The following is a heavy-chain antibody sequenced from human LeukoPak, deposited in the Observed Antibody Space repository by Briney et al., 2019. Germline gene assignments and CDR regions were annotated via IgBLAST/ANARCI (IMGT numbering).Heavy chain of an antibody. J-gene: IGHJ4*02. D-gene: IGHD3-22*01. CDR1: GFTFTSSA. CDR3: AAGARYYDSSGYGY. CDR2: IVVGSGNT. V-gene: IGHV1-58*01. Sequence: SVKVSCKASGFTFTSSAVQWVRQARGQRLEWIVWIVVGSGNTNYAQKFQERVTITRDMSTSTAYMELSSLRSEDTAVYYCAAGARYYDSSGYGYWGQGTLVTVSS.